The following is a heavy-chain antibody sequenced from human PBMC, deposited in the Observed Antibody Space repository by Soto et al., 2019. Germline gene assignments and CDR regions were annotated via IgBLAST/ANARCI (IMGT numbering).Heavy chain of an antibody. V-gene: IGHV1-18*01. CDR3: ARARGYCRSGTCYQEWCAP. J-gene: IGHJ5*02. Sequence: QVQLVQSGAEVKKPGASVKVSCKASGYTFTTHGISWVRQVPGQGLEWMGWVRGDNGDTNYAQSLQGRVTMTTDTSTTTAYIELGSLRADATAVYYCARARGYCRSGTCYQEWCAPWGQGTLVTVSS. CDR1: GYTFTTHG. D-gene: IGHD2-15*01. CDR2: VRGDNGDT.